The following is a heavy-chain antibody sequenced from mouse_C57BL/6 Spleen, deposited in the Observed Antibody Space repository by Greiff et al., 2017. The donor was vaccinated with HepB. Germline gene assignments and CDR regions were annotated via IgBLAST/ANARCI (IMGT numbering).Heavy chain of an antibody. CDR1: GYTFTSYW. CDR2: IHPNSGST. D-gene: IGHD2-4*01. CDR3: AREGDYDGTGYYFDY. J-gene: IGHJ2*01. Sequence: QVQLKQPGAELVKPGASVKLSCKASGYTFTSYWMHWVKQRPGQGLEWIGMIHPNSGSTNYNEKFKSKATLTVDKSSSTAYMQLSSLTSEDSAVYYWAREGDYDGTGYYFDYWGQGTTLTVSS. V-gene: IGHV1-64*01.